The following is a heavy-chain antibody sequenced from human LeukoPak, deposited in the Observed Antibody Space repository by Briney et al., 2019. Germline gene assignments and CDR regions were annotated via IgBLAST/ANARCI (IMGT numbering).Heavy chain of an antibody. CDR1: GFTFSSYG. V-gene: IGHV3-30*18. CDR2: ISYDGSNK. D-gene: IGHD2-15*01. Sequence: GGSLRLSCAASGFTFSSYGMHWVRQAPGKGLERVAVISYDGSNKYYADSVKGRFTISRDNSKNTLYLQMNSLRAEDTAVYYCAKGLPRIDYWGQGTLVTVSS. CDR3: AKGLPRIDY. J-gene: IGHJ4*02.